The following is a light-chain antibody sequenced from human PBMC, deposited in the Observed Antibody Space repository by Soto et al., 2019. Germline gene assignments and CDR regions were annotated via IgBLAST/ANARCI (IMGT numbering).Light chain of an antibody. V-gene: IGLV1-51*01. CDR3: GTWDSSLSIYV. Sequence: QAVVTQPPSVSAAPGQKVTISCSGSSSNIGNNYVAWYQQLPGTAPKLLIYDNYKRPSGITDRFSGSKSDTSATLGITGLQTGDEADYYCGTWDSSLSIYVFGTGTKVTVL. CDR1: SSNIGNNY. J-gene: IGLJ1*01. CDR2: DNY.